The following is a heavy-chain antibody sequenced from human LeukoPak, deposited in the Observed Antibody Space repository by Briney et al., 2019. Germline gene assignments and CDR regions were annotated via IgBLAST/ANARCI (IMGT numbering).Heavy chain of an antibody. V-gene: IGHV1-2*02. CDR3: YYRVSSGYLT. J-gene: IGHJ4*02. CDR1: GYTFNDYY. CDR2: INPNSGGT. D-gene: IGHD3-22*01. Sequence: ASVKVSCKASGYTFNDYYIHWVRQAPGQGLEWMGWINPNSGGTYYAQKFQGRVSMTRDTSISTAYMELSSLRSDDTAVYYCYYRVSSGYLTWGQGTLVAVSS.